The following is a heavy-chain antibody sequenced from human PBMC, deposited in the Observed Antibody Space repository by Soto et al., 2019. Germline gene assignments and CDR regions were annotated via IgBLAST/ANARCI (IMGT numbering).Heavy chain of an antibody. CDR3: ARVKSSGLLSAMDV. CDR1: GGTFSSYA. D-gene: IGHD3-3*01. J-gene: IGHJ6*02. V-gene: IGHV1-69*13. CDR2: IIPISDTT. Sequence: ASVKVSCKASGGTFSSYALSWVRQAPGQGLEWMGGIIPISDTTNYAQKFQGRVTITADESTGTAYMELSSLTSEDTAVYYCARVKSSGLLSAMDVWGQGTTVTVSS.